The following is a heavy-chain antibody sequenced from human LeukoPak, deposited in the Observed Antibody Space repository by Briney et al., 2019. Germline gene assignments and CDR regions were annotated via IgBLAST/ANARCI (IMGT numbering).Heavy chain of an antibody. D-gene: IGHD2/OR15-2a*01. CDR2: IRYDGSNK. CDR1: GFTFSSYG. Sequence: GGSLRLSCAASGFTFSSYGMHWVRQAPGKGLEWVAFIRYDGSNKYYADSVKGRFTISRDNSKNTLYLQMNSLRAEDTAVYYCARGVGNFRYYFDCWGQGTLVTVSS. CDR3: ARGVGNFRYYFDC. J-gene: IGHJ4*02. V-gene: IGHV3-30*02.